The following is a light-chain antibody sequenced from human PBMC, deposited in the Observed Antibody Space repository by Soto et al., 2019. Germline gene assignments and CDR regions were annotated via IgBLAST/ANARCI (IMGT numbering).Light chain of an antibody. V-gene: IGKV3D-20*01. Sequence: DIVMTQSPATLSVSPGERATLSCGASQSVSSSYLAWYQQKPGLAPRLLIYGASSRATGIPERFIGAGSGTDCTLTITPLEPEDVAVYFCQQYDTSPITLGQGTRLEIK. J-gene: IGKJ5*01. CDR1: QSVSSSY. CDR2: GAS. CDR3: QQYDTSPIT.